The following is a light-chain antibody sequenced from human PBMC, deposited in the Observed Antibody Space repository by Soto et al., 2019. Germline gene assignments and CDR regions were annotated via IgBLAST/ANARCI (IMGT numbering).Light chain of an antibody. CDR2: TAS. CDR3: QQTYRAPRT. J-gene: IGKJ1*01. CDR1: QSIMTY. V-gene: IGKV1-39*01. Sequence: DIQMTQSPSSLAASVGDRVTISCRASQSIMTYLNWYKQKPGEAPKLLIYTASTLHSGVPSRFSGSGSGTDFTLTITSLKHEDFATYYCQQTYRAPRTFGQGTKVDIK.